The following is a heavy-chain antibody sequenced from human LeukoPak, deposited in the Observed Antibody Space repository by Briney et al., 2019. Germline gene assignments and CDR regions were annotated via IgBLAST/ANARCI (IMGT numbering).Heavy chain of an antibody. CDR2: IGYDGSNK. V-gene: IGHV3-30*02. D-gene: IGHD3-22*01. CDR1: GFTFSDYA. Sequence: GGSLRLSCAASGFTFSDYAMHWVRQAPGKGLEWVAVIGYDGSNKYDADSVKGRFTISRDNSKNTLYLQMNSLRAEDTAVYYCARDYYDSSGYYGYWGQGTLVTVSS. J-gene: IGHJ4*02. CDR3: ARDYYDSSGYYGY.